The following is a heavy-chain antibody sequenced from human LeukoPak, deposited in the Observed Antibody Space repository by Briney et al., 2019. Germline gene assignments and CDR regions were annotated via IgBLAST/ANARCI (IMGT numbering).Heavy chain of an antibody. CDR3: ARRNDFDI. CDR1: GGSISSSTYY. V-gene: IGHV4-61*05. CDR2: IYSSETT. J-gene: IGHJ3*02. Sequence: PSETLSLTCSVSGGSISSSTYYWGWIRQPPGKGLEWIGYIYSSETTEYKPSLKSRVTISADTSKNQFSLKLTSVTAADTAIYYCARRNDFDIWGQGTMVTVSS.